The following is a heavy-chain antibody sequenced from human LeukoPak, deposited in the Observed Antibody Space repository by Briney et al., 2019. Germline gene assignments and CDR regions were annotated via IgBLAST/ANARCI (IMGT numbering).Heavy chain of an antibody. CDR1: GGSISSSSYY. CDR3: ASALLWFGELIYSHH. V-gene: IGHV4-39*01. Sequence: SETLSLTCTVSGGSISSSSYYCGWIRQPPGKGLEWIGSIFYSGSTFYNTSLKSRVTVSVEMSKNQFSLKLSSVTAADTAVYYCASALLWFGELIYSHHWGHGTLVTVSS. CDR2: IFYSGST. J-gene: IGHJ1*01. D-gene: IGHD3-10*01.